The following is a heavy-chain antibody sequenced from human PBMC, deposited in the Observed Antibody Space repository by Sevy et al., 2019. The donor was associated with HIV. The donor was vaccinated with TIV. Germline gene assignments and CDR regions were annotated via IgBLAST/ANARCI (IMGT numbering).Heavy chain of an antibody. CDR2: LSFGCGKI. CDR3: AREGCIRPHDC. V-gene: IGHV3-23*01. Sequence: GGSLRLSCAASGFAFYDYSMSWIRQAPGKGLEWVATLSFGCGKINYADSVKGRFTISRDNSKNSFYLQMDNLRVEDTALYYCAREGCIRPHDCWGQGTRVTVSS. CDR1: GFAFYDYS. D-gene: IGHD2-8*01. J-gene: IGHJ4*02.